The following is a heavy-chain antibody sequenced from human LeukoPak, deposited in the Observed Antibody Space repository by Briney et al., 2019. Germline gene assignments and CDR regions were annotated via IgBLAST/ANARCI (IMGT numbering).Heavy chain of an antibody. CDR1: GDSFGTYG. V-gene: IGHV1-69*05. CDR3: ARDFGSGVFDP. J-gene: IGHJ5*02. CDR2: FNPIFGSA. Sequence: ASVKVSCKASGDSFGTYGITWVRQALGQGLEWMGGFNPIFGSAQYAQKFQGRVTITMDVSARTAYMELSSLRSEDTTIYYCARDFGSGVFDPWGQGTLVTVSS. D-gene: IGHD3-10*01.